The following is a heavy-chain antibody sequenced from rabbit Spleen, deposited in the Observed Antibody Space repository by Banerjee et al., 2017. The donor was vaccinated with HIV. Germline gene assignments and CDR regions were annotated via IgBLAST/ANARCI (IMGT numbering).Heavy chain of an antibody. CDR2: INAITGKA. CDR1: GFSFSNKAV. J-gene: IGHJ6*01. D-gene: IGHD8-1*01. CDR3: ARDTGSSFSSYGMDL. Sequence: GDLVQPEGSLTLTCKASGFSFSNKAVMCWVRQAPGKGLEWIACINAITGKAVYANWAKGRSTCSKTSSTTVTLQMTSLTVADTATYFCARDTGSSFSSYGMDLWGQGTLVTVS. V-gene: IGHV1S45*01.